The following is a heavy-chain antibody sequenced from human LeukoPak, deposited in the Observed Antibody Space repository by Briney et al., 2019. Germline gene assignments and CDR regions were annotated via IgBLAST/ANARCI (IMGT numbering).Heavy chain of an antibody. CDR3: ARVYYDSSGCYLDY. J-gene: IGHJ4*02. CDR1: GYSISSGYY. V-gene: IGHV4-38-2*02. CDR2: IYHSGST. D-gene: IGHD3-22*01. Sequence: SETLSLTCTVSGYSISSGYYWGWIRQPPGKGLEWIGSIYHSGSTYYNPSLKSRVTISVDTSKNQFSLKLSSVTAADTAVYYCARVYYDSSGCYLDYWGQGTLVTVSS.